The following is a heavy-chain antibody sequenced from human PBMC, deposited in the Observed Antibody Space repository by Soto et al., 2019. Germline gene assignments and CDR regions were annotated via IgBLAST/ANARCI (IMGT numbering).Heavy chain of an antibody. Sequence: SETLSLTCAVYGGSFSGYYWSWIRQPPGKGLEWIGEINHSGSTNYNPSLKSRVTISVDTSKNQFSLKLSSVTAADTAVYYCARNDYGDYLYWGQGTLVTVSS. CDR1: GGSFSGYY. J-gene: IGHJ4*02. CDR2: INHSGST. V-gene: IGHV4-34*01. D-gene: IGHD4-17*01. CDR3: ARNDYGDYLY.